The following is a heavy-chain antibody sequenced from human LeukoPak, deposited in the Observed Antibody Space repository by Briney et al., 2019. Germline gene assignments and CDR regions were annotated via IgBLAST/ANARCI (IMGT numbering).Heavy chain of an antibody. D-gene: IGHD6-13*01. V-gene: IGHV4-39*07. CDR2: IYYSGST. CDR3: ARGRIAAAVPLG. J-gene: IGHJ4*02. CDR1: GGSISSSSYY. Sequence: SETLSLTCTVSGGSISSSSYYWGWIRQPPGKGLEWIGSIYYSGSTYYNPSLKSRVTISVDTSKNQFSLKLSSVTAADTAVYYCARGRIAAAVPLGWGQGTLVTVSS.